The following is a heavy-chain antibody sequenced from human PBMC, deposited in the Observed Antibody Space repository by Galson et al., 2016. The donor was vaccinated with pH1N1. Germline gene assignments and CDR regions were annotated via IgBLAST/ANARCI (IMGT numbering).Heavy chain of an antibody. D-gene: IGHD3-22*01. Sequence: SVKVSCKASGDIFINYPISWVRQAPGQGLEWMGGIMPIFDKPTYAQKFQGRVTITTDKSTSTTYMVLSSLRSEDTAVYYCARGGGTYYQTYWYFNLWGHGTLVTVSS. CDR1: GDIFINYP. V-gene: IGHV1-69*05. CDR2: IMPIFDKP. CDR3: ARGGGTYYQTYWYFNL. J-gene: IGHJ2*01.